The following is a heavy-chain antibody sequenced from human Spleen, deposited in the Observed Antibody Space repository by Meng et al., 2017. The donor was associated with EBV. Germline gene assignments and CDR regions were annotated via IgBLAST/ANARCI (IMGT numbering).Heavy chain of an antibody. CDR1: GDSFSSFYY. Sequence: PRPESGPGQVKPSETLSLTCPVSGDSFSSFYYWGWIRQPPGRGLEWIGSVHYTGSTYYSPSLKSRVTVSVDTSKNQFSLRLTSVTAADTAVYYCARPFPSWQSPRLDPFGAWGQGTLVTVSS. J-gene: IGHJ5*02. CDR2: VHYTGST. D-gene: IGHD6-19*01. V-gene: IGHV4-39*01. CDR3: ARPFPSWQSPRLDPFGA.